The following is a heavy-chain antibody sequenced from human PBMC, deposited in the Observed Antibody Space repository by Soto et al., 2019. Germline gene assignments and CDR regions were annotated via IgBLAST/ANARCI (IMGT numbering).Heavy chain of an antibody. CDR1: GYTFTSYD. D-gene: IGHD3-3*01. CDR2: MNPNSGNT. V-gene: IGHV1-8*01. CDR3: ARGRSIITILVFYYYYMDV. Sequence: ASVKVSCKASGYTFTSYDINWVRQATGQGLEWMGWMNPNSGNTGYAQKFQGRVTMTRNTSISTAYMELSSLRSEDTAVYYCARGRSIITILVFYYYYMDVWGKGTTVTVSS. J-gene: IGHJ6*03.